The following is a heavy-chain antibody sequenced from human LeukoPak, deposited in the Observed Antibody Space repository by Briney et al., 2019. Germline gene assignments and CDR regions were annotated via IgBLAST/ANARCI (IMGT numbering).Heavy chain of an antibody. V-gene: IGHV1-2*02. Sequence: GASVKVSCKASGYTFTSSAMNWVRQAAGQGLEWMGWINPNSGGTNYAQKFQGRVTMTRDTSISTAYMELSRLRSDDTAVYYCARDPDIVVVPAAIARDYWGQGTLVTVSS. J-gene: IGHJ4*02. CDR2: INPNSGGT. CDR1: GYTFTSSA. CDR3: ARDPDIVVVPAAIARDY. D-gene: IGHD2-2*01.